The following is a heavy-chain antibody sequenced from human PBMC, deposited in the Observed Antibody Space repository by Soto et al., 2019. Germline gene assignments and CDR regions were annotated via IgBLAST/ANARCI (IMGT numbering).Heavy chain of an antibody. CDR3: ARGFPKSASANDY. D-gene: IGHD3-10*01. V-gene: IGHV3-21*01. CDR1: VFTFISYS. CDR2: ISSSSSYI. J-gene: IGHJ4*02. Sequence: GWSLRLSCASSVFTFISYSMNWVRQAPGKGLEWVSSISSSSSYIYYADSVKGRFTISRDNAKNSLYLQMNSLRAEDTVVYYCARGFPKSASANDYWGQGTLVTVSS.